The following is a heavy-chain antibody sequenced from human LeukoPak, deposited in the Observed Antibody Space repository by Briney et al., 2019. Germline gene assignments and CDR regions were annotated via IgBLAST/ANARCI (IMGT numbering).Heavy chain of an antibody. J-gene: IGHJ4*02. CDR1: GGSFSGYY. V-gene: IGHV4-34*01. Sequence: KPSETLSLTCAVYGGSFSGYYWSWIRQPPGKGLEWIGEINHSGSTNYNPSLKSRVTISVDTSKNQFSLKLSSVTAADTAVYYCVRAPSRDGYNFGYWGQGTLVTVSS. CDR3: VRAPSRDGYNFGY. CDR2: INHSGST. D-gene: IGHD5-24*01.